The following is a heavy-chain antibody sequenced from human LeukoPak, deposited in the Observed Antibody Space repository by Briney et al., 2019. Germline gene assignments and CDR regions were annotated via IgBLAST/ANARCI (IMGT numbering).Heavy chain of an antibody. Sequence: ASVKVSCKASGYTFSGYYMHWVRQAPGQGLEWMGRINPNSGDTIYAQKFQGRVTMTEDTSTDTAYMELSSLRSEDTAVYYCATGALRHGSGSYYDYWGQGTLVTVSS. CDR2: INPNSGDT. CDR3: ATGALRHGSGSYYDY. D-gene: IGHD3-10*01. J-gene: IGHJ4*02. CDR1: GYTFSGYY. V-gene: IGHV1-2*06.